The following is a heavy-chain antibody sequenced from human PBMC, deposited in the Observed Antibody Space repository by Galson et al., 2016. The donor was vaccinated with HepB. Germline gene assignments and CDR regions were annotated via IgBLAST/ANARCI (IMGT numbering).Heavy chain of an antibody. J-gene: IGHJ4*02. D-gene: IGHD1-26*01. V-gene: IGHV3-30*04. Sequence: SLRLSCAASGFTFRSYAMHWVRQAPGKGLEWMAVISYDGRKKYYADSVKGRFTISRDNSKNTLYLQMNSLRAEDTAVYYCARDPSGRYVPYTPYFDYWGQGTLVTVSS. CDR3: ARDPSGRYVPYTPYFDY. CDR1: GFTFRSYA. CDR2: ISYDGRKK.